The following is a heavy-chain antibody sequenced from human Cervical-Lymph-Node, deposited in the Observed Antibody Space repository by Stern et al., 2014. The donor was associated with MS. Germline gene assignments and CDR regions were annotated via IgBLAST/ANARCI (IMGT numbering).Heavy chain of an antibody. V-gene: IGHV3-30*03. J-gene: IGHJ4*02. CDR3: ARDTGDFGGNLLY. D-gene: IGHD4-23*01. CDR2: ISYDGSNK. CDR1: GFTFSSYG. Sequence: VQLEESGGGVVQSGRSLRLSCEASGFTFSSYGLHWVRQAPGKGLEWVGLISYDGSNKLYAESVKGRFSISRDNSKNTVFLQVSTLRPEDTAVYYCARDTGDFGGNLLYWGQGTLVTVSS.